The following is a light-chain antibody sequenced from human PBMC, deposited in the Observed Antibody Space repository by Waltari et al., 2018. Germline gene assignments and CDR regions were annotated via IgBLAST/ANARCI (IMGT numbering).Light chain of an antibody. Sequence: DIQMTQSPSSLSASVGDSVTITCQASHDIKNFLNWYQQRPGKSPKLLIFDASNFETGVPSRFSGSGSGTEFFFTISSLQTEDIATYYCQHFDTLPFTFGQGTRLEIK. V-gene: IGKV1-33*01. CDR3: QHFDTLPFT. CDR1: HDIKNF. CDR2: DAS. J-gene: IGKJ5*01.